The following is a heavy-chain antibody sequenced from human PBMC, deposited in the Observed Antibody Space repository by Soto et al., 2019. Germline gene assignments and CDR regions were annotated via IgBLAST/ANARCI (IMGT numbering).Heavy chain of an antibody. CDR2: IYNSGTT. Sequence: QVQLQESGPGLVRPSQTLSLTWSVSGGYLSSGDSYWSWIRQPPGKGLEWIGYIYNSGTTSYNPSLKSRVPISANTSKDQFSLNLCSVTAAHTAVYYCAAEDIVLMVYAFDYWGQGILVTVSS. CDR3: AAEDIVLMVYAFDY. J-gene: IGHJ4*02. CDR1: GGYLSSGDSY. V-gene: IGHV4-30-4*08. D-gene: IGHD2-8*01.